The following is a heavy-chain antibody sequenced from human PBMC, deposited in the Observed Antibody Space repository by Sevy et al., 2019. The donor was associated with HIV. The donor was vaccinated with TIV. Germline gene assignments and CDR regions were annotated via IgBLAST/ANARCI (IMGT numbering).Heavy chain of an antibody. CDR3: ASGKVAANYNWFDP. V-gene: IGHV4-4*07. D-gene: IGHD2-15*01. CDR1: GGSISSYY. Sequence: SETLSLTCTVSGGSISSYYWSWIRQPAGKGLEWIGRIYTSGSTNYNPSLKSRLTMSVDTSKNQFSLKLSSVTAADTAVYYCASGKVAANYNWFDPWGQGTLVTVSS. J-gene: IGHJ5*02. CDR2: IYTSGST.